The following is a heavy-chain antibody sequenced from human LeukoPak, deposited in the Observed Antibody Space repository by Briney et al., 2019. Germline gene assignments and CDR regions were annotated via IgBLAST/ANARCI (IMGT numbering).Heavy chain of an antibody. CDR1: GFTFSDYY. J-gene: IGHJ4*02. CDR2: ISSNGSTI. Sequence: GGSLRLSCAASGFTFSDYYMSWIRQPPGKGLEWVSYISSNGSTIYYADSVKGRFTICRDNAKTSLYMQMNSRRAEDMALYYCAKGRGLSYDYGVDYWGQGTLVTVSS. CDR3: AKGRGLSYDYGVDY. V-gene: IGHV3-11*01. D-gene: IGHD4-17*01.